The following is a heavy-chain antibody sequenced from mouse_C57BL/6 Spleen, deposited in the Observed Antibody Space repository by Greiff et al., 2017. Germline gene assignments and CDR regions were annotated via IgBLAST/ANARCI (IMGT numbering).Heavy chain of an antibody. V-gene: IGHV5-16*01. CDR2: INYDGSST. Sequence: EVKLMESEGGLVQPGSSMKLSCTASGFTFSDYYMAWVRQVPEKGLEWVANINYDGSSTYYLDSLKSRFIISRDNAKNILYLQMSSLKSEDTATYYCARVTYYGSSYGYFDVWGTGTTVTVSS. CDR1: GFTFSDYY. D-gene: IGHD1-1*01. J-gene: IGHJ1*03. CDR3: ARVTYYGSSYGYFDV.